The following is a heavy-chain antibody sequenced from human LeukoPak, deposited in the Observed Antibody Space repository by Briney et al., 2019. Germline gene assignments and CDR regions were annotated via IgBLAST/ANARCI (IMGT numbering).Heavy chain of an antibody. V-gene: IGHV1-18*01. J-gene: IGHJ3*02. Sequence: ASVKVSCKASGYTFTSYGISWVRQAPGQGLEWMGWISAYNGNTNYAQKLRGRVTMTTDTSTSTAYMELRSLRSDDTAVYYCARVRGIIGSGYLSGDAFDIWGQGTMVTVSS. D-gene: IGHD3-22*01. CDR3: ARVRGIIGSGYLSGDAFDI. CDR2: ISAYNGNT. CDR1: GYTFTSYG.